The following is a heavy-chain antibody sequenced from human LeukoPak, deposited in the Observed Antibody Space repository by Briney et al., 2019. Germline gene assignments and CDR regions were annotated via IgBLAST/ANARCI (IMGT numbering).Heavy chain of an antibody. V-gene: IGHV1-18*01. J-gene: IGHJ6*02. CDR3: ARDLWGCSGTSCIYYGMDV. Sequence: ASVTVSCKASGYTFTSYGFSWVRQAPGQGLEWMGWISAYNGNTNYAQKLQGRVTMTTDTSTSTAYMELRSLRSDDTAVYYCARDLWGCSGTSCIYYGMDVWGQGTTVTVSS. CDR1: GYTFTSYG. D-gene: IGHD2-2*01. CDR2: ISAYNGNT.